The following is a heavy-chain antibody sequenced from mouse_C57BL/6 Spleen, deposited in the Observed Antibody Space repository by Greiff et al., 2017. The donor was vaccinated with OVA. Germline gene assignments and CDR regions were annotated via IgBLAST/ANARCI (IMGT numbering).Heavy chain of an antibody. J-gene: IGHJ3*01. V-gene: IGHV5-4*01. Sequence: EVHLVESGGGLVKPGGSLKLSCAASGFTFSSYAMSWVRQTPEKRLEWVATISDGGSYTYYPDNVKGRFTISRDNAKNNLYLQMSHLKSEDTAMYYCARLYYGSYWGQGTLVTVSA. CDR3: ARLYYGSY. CDR2: ISDGGSYT. D-gene: IGHD1-1*01. CDR1: GFTFSSYA.